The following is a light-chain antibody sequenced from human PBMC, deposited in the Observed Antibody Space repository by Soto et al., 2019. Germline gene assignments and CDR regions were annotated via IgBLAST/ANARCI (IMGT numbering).Light chain of an antibody. CDR1: SSNIGAGYD. CDR2: GHS. V-gene: IGLV1-40*01. Sequence: QSVLTQPPTVSGAPGQRVTISCTGSSSNIGAGYDVHWYQQLPGTAPKFIIYGHSNRPSGVPDRFSGSKSGTSASLAITGLQAEDEDDYYCQSYDSSLSGTQVVFGGGTKLAV. CDR3: QSYDSSLSGTQVV. J-gene: IGLJ2*01.